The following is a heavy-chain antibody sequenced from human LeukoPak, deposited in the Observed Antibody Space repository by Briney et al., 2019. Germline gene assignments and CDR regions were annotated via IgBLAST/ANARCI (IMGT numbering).Heavy chain of an antibody. CDR1: GGSISSYY. CDR3: ARDLVIVVVPAAIETNWFDP. Sequence: SETLSLTCTASGGSISSYYWSWIRQPAGKGLEWIGRIYTSGSTNYNPSLKSRVTMSVDTSKNQFSLKLSSVTAADTSVYYCARDLVIVVVPAAIETNWFDPWGQGTLVTVSS. J-gene: IGHJ5*02. CDR2: IYTSGST. V-gene: IGHV4-4*07. D-gene: IGHD2-2*03.